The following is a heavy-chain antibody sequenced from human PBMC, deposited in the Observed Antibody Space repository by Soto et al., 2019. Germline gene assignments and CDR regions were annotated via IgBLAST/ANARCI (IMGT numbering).Heavy chain of an antibody. CDR3: AKSERITVSIAAFHGDS. CDR2: ISGSGRET. J-gene: IGHJ4*02. Sequence: EVQLLESGGGLVQPGGSLRLSCAASGFTFSNYAMSWVRQAPGKGLEWVSAISGSGRETYYADSFKGRFTISRDNSKSTVSLQMNGLRVEDAAVYYCAKSERITVSIAAFHGDSWGQGTLVTVSS. CDR1: GFTFSNYA. D-gene: IGHD2-15*01. V-gene: IGHV3-23*01.